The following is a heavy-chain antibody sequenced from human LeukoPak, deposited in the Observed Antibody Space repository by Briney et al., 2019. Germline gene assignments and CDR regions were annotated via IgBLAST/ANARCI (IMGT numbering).Heavy chain of an antibody. V-gene: IGHV4-38-2*02. D-gene: IGHD2-2*01. J-gene: IGHJ5*02. CDR3: ASERPSYCSSTSCYLSWFDP. Sequence: SETLSLTCTVSGYSISSGYYWGWIRQPPGKGLEWLGSIYHSGSTYYNPSLKSRVTISVDTSKNQFSLKLSSVTAADTAVYYCASERPSYCSSTSCYLSWFDPWGQGTLVTISS. CDR1: GYSISSGYY. CDR2: IYHSGST.